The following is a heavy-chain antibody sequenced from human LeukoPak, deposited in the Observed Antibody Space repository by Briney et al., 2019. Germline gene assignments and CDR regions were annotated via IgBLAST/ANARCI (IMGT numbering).Heavy chain of an antibody. Sequence: PSETLSLTCAVYGGSFSGYYWSWIRQPPGKGLEWIGEINHSGSTNYNPSLKSRVTISVDTSKNQFSLKLSSVTAADTAVYYCARGRYTTYYYDSNGYRRAFDIWGQGTMVTVSS. V-gene: IGHV4-34*01. D-gene: IGHD3-22*01. CDR2: INHSGST. J-gene: IGHJ3*02. CDR1: GGSFSGYY. CDR3: ARGRYTTYYYDSNGYRRAFDI.